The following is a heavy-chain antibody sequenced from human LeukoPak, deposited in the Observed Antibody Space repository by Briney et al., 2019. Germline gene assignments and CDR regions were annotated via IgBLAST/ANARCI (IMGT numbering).Heavy chain of an antibody. V-gene: IGHV4-61*02. D-gene: IGHD2-15*01. CDR3: ARAPLMGYCSGGSCSSPNWFDP. J-gene: IGHJ5*02. CDR2: IYSSGST. CDR1: GGSISSGSYY. Sequence: SQTLSLTCSVSGGSISSGSYYWSWIRQPAGKGLEWLGRIYSSGSTNYNPSLKSRVSISVDTSKNQFSLKLSSVTAADTAVYYCARAPLMGYCSGGSCSSPNWFDPWGQGTLVTVSS.